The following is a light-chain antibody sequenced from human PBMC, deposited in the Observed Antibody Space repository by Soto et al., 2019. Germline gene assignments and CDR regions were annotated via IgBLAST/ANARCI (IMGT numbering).Light chain of an antibody. Sequence: EIVLTQSPATLSLSPGERATLSCRASPSVKNYLAWYQHKPGQAPSILIYGATNRATGIPARFSGSGSGTDFTLTISSLEADDFAVYYCQQRGNWPPWTFGQGPKVEIK. CDR3: QQRGNWPPWT. V-gene: IGKV3-11*01. J-gene: IGKJ1*01. CDR2: GAT. CDR1: PSVKNY.